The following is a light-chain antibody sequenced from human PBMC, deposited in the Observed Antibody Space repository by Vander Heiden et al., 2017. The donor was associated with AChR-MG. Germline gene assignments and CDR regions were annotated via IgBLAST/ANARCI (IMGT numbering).Light chain of an antibody. J-gene: IGLJ3*02. CDR3: AAWDVSLNGWV. V-gene: IGLV1-44*01. CDR1: SSNIGTNS. Sequence: QSVLTQPPSVSGAPGQRVTISCSGSSSNIGTNSVNWYQQFPGKAPKVLIASSDQRPSGVRDRFSSSTSGTSAYLALSGLQSEDEPDYYCAAWDVSLNGWVFGGGTKLTVL. CDR2: SSD.